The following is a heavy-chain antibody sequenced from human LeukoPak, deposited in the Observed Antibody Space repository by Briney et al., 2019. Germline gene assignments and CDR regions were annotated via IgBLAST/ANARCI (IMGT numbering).Heavy chain of an antibody. CDR2: ISAYNGNT. CDR3: ARDSNAYYYYYMDV. Sequence: ASVKVSCKASGYTFTSYGISWVRQAPGQGLEWMGWISAYNGNTNYAQKLQGRVTMTTDTSTSTAYMELSSLRSEDTAVYYCARDSNAYYYYYMDVWGKGTTVTVSS. J-gene: IGHJ6*03. D-gene: IGHD4-11*01. V-gene: IGHV1-18*01. CDR1: GYTFTSYG.